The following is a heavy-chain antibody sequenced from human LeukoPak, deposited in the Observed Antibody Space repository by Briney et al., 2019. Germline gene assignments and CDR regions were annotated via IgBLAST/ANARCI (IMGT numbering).Heavy chain of an antibody. J-gene: IGHJ6*03. Sequence: GGSLRLSCAASGVTFSSYGMHWVRQAPGKGLEWVAFIRYDGSNKYYADSVKGRFTISRDNSKNTLYQQMNSLRAEDTAVYHCAKDPRIDPWYMDVWGKGTTATVSS. D-gene: IGHD2-15*01. CDR1: GVTFSSYG. CDR3: AKDPRIDPWYMDV. CDR2: IRYDGSNK. V-gene: IGHV3-30*02.